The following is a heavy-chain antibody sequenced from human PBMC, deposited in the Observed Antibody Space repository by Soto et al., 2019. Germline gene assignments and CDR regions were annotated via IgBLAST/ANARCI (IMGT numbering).Heavy chain of an antibody. J-gene: IGHJ4*02. V-gene: IGHV1-2*02. CDR2: IGPESGAT. Sequence: ASVKVSCKTSGYTFTGHYIHWVRQAPQQGPEWMGEIGPESGATRYAQKFRGRVTMTMDTSITTVYMELKNLSPDDTAVYYCGRGRSGQIVIFYWGQGTPVTVSS. D-gene: IGHD3-3*02. CDR3: GRGRSGQIVIFY. CDR1: GYTFTGHY.